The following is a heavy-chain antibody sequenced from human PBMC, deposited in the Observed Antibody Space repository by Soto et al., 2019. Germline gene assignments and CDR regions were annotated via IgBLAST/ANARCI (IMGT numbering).Heavy chain of an antibody. Sequence: GESLKISCKGSGYSFTSYWIDWVRQMPGKGLEWMGIIYPGDSDTRYSPSFQGQVTISADKSISTAYLQWSSLKASDTAMYYCARSDPYSTSSSYYYYVMDVWGKGTTVTVSS. V-gene: IGHV5-51*01. CDR3: ARSDPYSTSSSYYYYVMDV. D-gene: IGHD6-6*01. CDR2: IYPGDSDT. CDR1: GYSFTSYW. J-gene: IGHJ6*04.